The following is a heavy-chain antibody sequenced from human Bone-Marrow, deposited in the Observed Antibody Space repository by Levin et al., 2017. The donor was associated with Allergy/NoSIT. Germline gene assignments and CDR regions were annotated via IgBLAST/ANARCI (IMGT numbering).Heavy chain of an antibody. V-gene: IGHV3-53*01. CDR2: IYSGGST. Sequence: GGSLRLSCAASGFTVSSNYMSWVRQAPGKGLEWVSVIYSGGSTYYADSVKGRFTISRDNSKNTLYLQMNSLRAEDTAVYYCARARWFGELLWNYWGQGTLVTVSS. J-gene: IGHJ4*02. D-gene: IGHD3-10*01. CDR1: GFTVSSNY. CDR3: ARARWFGELLWNY.